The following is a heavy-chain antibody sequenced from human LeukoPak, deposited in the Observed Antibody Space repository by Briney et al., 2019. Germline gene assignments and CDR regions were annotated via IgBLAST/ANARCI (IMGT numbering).Heavy chain of an antibody. J-gene: IGHJ4*02. CDR1: GFTSSSYA. CDR2: VGGDGANT. V-gene: IGHV3-23*01. Sequence: PGGSLRLSCAASGFTSSSYAMSWVRQAPGKGLEWVASVGGDGANTNYAESLKGRFTISRDNSKNTLYLQMNSLTGEDTAIYYCAKDPFHWGTIYFDYWGQGALVTVSS. CDR3: AKDPFHWGTIYFDY. D-gene: IGHD7-27*01.